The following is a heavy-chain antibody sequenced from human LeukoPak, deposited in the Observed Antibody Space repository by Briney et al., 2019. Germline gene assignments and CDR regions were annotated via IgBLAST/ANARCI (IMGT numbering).Heavy chain of an antibody. V-gene: IGHV3-21*01. CDR3: ARDWGSGITIFWDY. J-gene: IGHJ4*02. CDR2: ISSSSSYI. D-gene: IGHD3-9*01. Sequence: GGPLRLSCAASGFTFSSYSMNWVRQAPGKGLEWVSSISSSSSYIYYADSVKGRFTISRDNAKNSLYLHMNSLRAEDTAVYYCARDWGSGITIFWDYWGQGTLVTVSS. CDR1: GFTFSSYS.